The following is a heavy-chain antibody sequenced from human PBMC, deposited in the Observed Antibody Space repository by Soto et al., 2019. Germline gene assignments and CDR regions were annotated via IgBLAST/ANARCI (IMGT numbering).Heavy chain of an antibody. CDR1: GFTFSRAG. Sequence: QVQLVECGGGVVQPGRSLRLSCAASGFTFSRAGMHWVRQAPGKGLEWVTLISYDGSIRYYADSVKGRFTISRDNSKNTLFLQMNILRAEDTAVYYCVKSPAGGSYGHYWGQGTLVTVSS. V-gene: IGHV3-30*18. J-gene: IGHJ4*02. CDR2: ISYDGSIR. D-gene: IGHD5-18*01. CDR3: VKSPAGGSYGHY.